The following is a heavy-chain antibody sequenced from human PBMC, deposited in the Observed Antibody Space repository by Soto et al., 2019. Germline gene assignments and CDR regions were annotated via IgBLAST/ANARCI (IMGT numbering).Heavy chain of an antibody. D-gene: IGHD3-9*01. CDR3: ARLEGLATISYYFDF. J-gene: IGHJ4*02. V-gene: IGHV4-39*01. CDR1: DDSINSDKYY. Sequence: QLQLQESGPGLVKPSETLSLTCSVSDDSINSDKYYWGWIRQPPGKGLEWIGSIYYRGNAYYNPSLQTRVTISLDKSGSQFSLKLNSVTAADSAVYFCARLEGLATISYYFDFWGPGALVTVSS. CDR2: IYYRGNA.